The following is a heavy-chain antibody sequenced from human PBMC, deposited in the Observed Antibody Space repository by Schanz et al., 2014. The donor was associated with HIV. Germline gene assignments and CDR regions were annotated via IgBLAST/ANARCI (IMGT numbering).Heavy chain of an antibody. D-gene: IGHD1-26*01. Sequence: VQLVESGGGQVKPGGSLRLSCAASGFTISGNNMNWVRQAPGKGLEWVSSISSSSDYIYYADSVKGRFTISRDNAKNSMYLQMNSLRVEDTAVYYCARDGGYSGSDYWGQGTLVSVSS. V-gene: IGHV3-21*01. CDR3: ARDGGYSGSDY. CDR1: GFTISGNN. J-gene: IGHJ4*02. CDR2: ISSSSDYI.